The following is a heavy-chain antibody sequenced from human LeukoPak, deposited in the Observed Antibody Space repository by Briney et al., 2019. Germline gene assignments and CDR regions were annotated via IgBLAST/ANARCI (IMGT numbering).Heavy chain of an antibody. CDR2: INPNSGGT. CDR1: GYTFTGYY. D-gene: IGHD5-24*01. CDR3: ARAPEVEMATIGY. Sequence: ASVTVSCKASGYTFTGYYMHWVRQAPGQGLEWMGWINPNSGGTNYAQKFQGRVTMTRDTSTSTVYMELSSLRSEDTAVYYCARAPEVEMATIGYWGQGTLVTVSS. J-gene: IGHJ4*02. V-gene: IGHV1-2*02.